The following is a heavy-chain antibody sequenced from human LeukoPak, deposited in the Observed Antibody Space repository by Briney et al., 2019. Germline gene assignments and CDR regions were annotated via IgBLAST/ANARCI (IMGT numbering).Heavy chain of an antibody. CDR2: IWYDGSNK. V-gene: IGHV3-33*01. CDR1: GFTFSSCG. CDR3: ARDQGKGYYDSSGYFGY. Sequence: GGSLRLSCAASGFTFSSCGMHWVRQAPGKGLEWVAVIWYDGSNKYYADSVKGRFTISRDNSKNTLYLQMNSLRAEDTAVYYCARDQGKGYYDSSGYFGYWGQGTLVTVSS. J-gene: IGHJ4*02. D-gene: IGHD3-22*01.